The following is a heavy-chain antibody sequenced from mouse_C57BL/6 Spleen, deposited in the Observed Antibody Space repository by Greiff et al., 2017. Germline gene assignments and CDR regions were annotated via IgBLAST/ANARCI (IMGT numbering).Heavy chain of an antibody. Sequence: VQLVESGAELVRPGASVKLSCKASGYTFTDYYINWVKQRPGQGLEWIARIYPGSGNTYYNEKFKGKATLTAEKSSSTAYMQLSSLTSEDSAVYFCARQDCGSSPCAYWGQGTLVTVSA. V-gene: IGHV1-76*01. CDR3: ARQDCGSSPCAY. CDR2: IYPGSGNT. J-gene: IGHJ3*01. D-gene: IGHD1-1*01. CDR1: GYTFTDYY.